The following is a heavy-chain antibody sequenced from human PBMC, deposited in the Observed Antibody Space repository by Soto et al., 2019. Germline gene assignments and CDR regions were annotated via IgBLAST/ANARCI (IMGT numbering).Heavy chain of an antibody. V-gene: IGHV5-10-1*01. CDR3: ARGLVAARQPSELDY. CDR1: GYSFTSYW. D-gene: IGHD6-6*01. Sequence: PGESLKISCKGSGYSFTSYWISWVRQMPGKGLEWMGRIDPSDSYTNYSTSFQGHVTISADKSISTAYLQCSSLKASDTAMYYCARGLVAARQPSELDYWGQGTLVTVSS. CDR2: IDPSDSYT. J-gene: IGHJ4*02.